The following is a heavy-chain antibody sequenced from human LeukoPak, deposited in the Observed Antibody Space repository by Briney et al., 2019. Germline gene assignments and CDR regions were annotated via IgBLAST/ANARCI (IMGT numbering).Heavy chain of an antibody. V-gene: IGHV3-21*01. Sequence: GGSLRLSCAASGFTFSSYSMNWVRQAPGKGLEWVSSISSSSSYIYYADSVKGRFTISRDNAKNSLYLQMNSLRAEGTAVYYCASPVVVTATTDYWGQGTLVTVSS. D-gene: IGHD2-21*02. CDR3: ASPVVVTATTDY. J-gene: IGHJ4*02. CDR2: ISSSSSYI. CDR1: GFTFSSYS.